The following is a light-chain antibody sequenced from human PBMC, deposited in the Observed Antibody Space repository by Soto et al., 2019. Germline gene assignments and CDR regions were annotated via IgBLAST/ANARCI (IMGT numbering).Light chain of an antibody. CDR1: QSISSY. J-gene: IGKJ3*01. Sequence: DIPMTQSPSSLSASVGDRVTITCRASQSISSYLNWYQQKPGKAPKLLIYAASSLQSGVPSRFSGSGSGTDFTLTISSLQPEDFATYYCQQSYSTPGPTFGPGTKVDIK. CDR3: QQSYSTPGPT. V-gene: IGKV1-39*01. CDR2: AAS.